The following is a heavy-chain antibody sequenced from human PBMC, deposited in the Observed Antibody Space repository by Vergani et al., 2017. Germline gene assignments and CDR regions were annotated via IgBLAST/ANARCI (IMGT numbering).Heavy chain of an antibody. D-gene: IGHD2-8*01. Sequence: QGQLAQSGAEVKKPGASVKVSCRASGYTFTDSQIHWFRQAPGQGPEWMGWIKPQSGGRNAAAKFQGRVTLTRDTASRSVYLDLSRLTSHDTAVYFCARYMMDLNGVFDLWGRGTLVTVSS. CDR2: IKPQSGGR. V-gene: IGHV1-2*02. CDR1: GYTFTDSQ. J-gene: IGHJ4*03. CDR3: ARYMMDLNGVFDL.